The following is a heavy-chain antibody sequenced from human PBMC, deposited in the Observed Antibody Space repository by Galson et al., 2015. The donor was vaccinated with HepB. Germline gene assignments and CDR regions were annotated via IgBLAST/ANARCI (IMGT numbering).Heavy chain of an antibody. CDR1: GDSISNYY. CDR2: VYYTGST. D-gene: IGHD7-27*01. CDR3: ARDRRTGDFDY. J-gene: IGHJ4*02. V-gene: IGHV4-59*01. Sequence: SETLSLTCTVSGDSISNYYWTWIRQPPGKGLEWIGYVYYTGSTNYNPSLKSRVTISVDTSKNQISLRLSAVTAADTAVYYCARDRRTGDFDYWGQGILVTVSS.